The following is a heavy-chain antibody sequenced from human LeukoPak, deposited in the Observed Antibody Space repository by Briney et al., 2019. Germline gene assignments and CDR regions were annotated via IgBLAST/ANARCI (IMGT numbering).Heavy chain of an antibody. D-gene: IGHD2-15*01. J-gene: IGHJ4*02. CDR2: ISSDGNHK. V-gene: IGHV3-30*03. CDR3: ASLLLYCSGSTCFSDY. CDR1: GFTFSSYG. Sequence: GGSLRLSCAASGFTFSSYGIHWVRQAPGKGLDWVTVISSDGNHKYYADSVKGRFTISRDNSKNTLYLQMNSLRTEDTAVYYCASLLLYCSGSTCFSDYWGQGTLVTVSS.